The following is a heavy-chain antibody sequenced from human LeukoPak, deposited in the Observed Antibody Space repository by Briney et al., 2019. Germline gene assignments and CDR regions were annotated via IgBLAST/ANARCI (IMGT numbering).Heavy chain of an antibody. Sequence: GGSLRLSCAASGFTFDDYAMHWVRQAPGKGLEWVSGISWNSGSIGYADSVKGRFTISRDNAKNSLYLQMNSLRAEDTALYYCAKDTKYDPSLWDYWGQGTLVTVSP. CDR3: AKDTKYDPSLWDY. D-gene: IGHD3-3*01. CDR1: GFTFDDYA. CDR2: ISWNSGSI. J-gene: IGHJ4*02. V-gene: IGHV3-9*01.